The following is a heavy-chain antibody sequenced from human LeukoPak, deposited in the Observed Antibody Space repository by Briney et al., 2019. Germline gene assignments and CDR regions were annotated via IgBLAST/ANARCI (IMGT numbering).Heavy chain of an antibody. CDR1: GFTFSSYS. CDR3: AREYSSSSGFDP. D-gene: IGHD6-6*01. J-gene: IGHJ5*02. V-gene: IGHV3-30*03. CDR2: ISYDGSNK. Sequence: GGSLRLSCAASGFTFSSYSMNWVRQAPGKGLEWVAVISYDGSNKYYADSVKGRFTISRDNSKNTLYLQMNSLRAEDTALYYCAREYSSSSGFDPWGQGTLVTVSS.